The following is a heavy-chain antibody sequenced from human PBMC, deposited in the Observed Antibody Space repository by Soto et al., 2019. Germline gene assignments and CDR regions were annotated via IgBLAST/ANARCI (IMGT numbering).Heavy chain of an antibody. V-gene: IGHV4-34*01. CDR1: GWSFRGYY. CDR3: ARRGPKKRYRMGGSRQNTPLAEFDS. CDR2: INHSGST. J-gene: IGHJ3*02. Sequence: SATLSLTCAVHGWSFRGYYWSGIRQPPGKGLEWIGEINHSGSTNYNPSLKSRVTISVDTSKNQFSLKLSSVTAADTAVYYCARRGPKKRYRMGGSRQNTPLAEFDSCGHGTMFTVS. D-gene: IGHD3-16*01.